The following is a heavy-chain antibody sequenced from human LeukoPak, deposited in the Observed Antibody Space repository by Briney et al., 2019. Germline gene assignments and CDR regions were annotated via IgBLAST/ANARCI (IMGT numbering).Heavy chain of an antibody. CDR1: GYTFTGYY. D-gene: IGHD6-19*01. CDR2: INPNSGGT. Sequence: GASVKVSCKASGYTFTGYYMHWVRQAPGQGLEWMGWINPNSGGTNYAQKFQGRVTMTRDTSISTAYMELSRLRSDDTAVYYCARGIAVAGFYYGMDVWGQGTTVTVSS. CDR3: ARGIAVAGFYYGMDV. J-gene: IGHJ6*02. V-gene: IGHV1-2*02.